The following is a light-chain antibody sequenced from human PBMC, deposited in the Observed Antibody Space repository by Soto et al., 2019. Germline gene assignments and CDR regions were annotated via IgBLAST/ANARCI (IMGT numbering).Light chain of an antibody. J-gene: IGLJ3*02. V-gene: IGLV2-8*01. CDR2: EVS. Sequence: QSALTQPPSASGSPGQAVTISCTGTSSDVGGYNYVSWYQQHPGKAPKLMIYEVSKRPSGVPDRFSGSKSGNTASLTVSGLQADDEADYYCDSYAGNSWVFGGGTKLTVL. CDR1: SSDVGGYNY. CDR3: DSYAGNSWV.